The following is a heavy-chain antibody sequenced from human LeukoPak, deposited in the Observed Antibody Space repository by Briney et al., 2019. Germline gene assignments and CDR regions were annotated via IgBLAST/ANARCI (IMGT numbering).Heavy chain of an antibody. J-gene: IGHJ4*02. CDR1: GFTFISYG. Sequence: GMSLRLSCAASGFTFISYGMRWVRQAPGKGLEWVAIISKDGSDKNYADSVKGRFIISRDNSKNTLYLQMSSLRAEDTAVYYCAKEYDGYWGQGTLVTVSS. D-gene: IGHD2-8*01. CDR2: ISKDGSDK. CDR3: AKEYDGY. V-gene: IGHV3-30*18.